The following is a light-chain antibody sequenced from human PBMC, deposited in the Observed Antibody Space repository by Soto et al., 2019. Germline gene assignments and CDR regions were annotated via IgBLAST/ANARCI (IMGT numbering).Light chain of an antibody. CDR2: DNT. V-gene: IGLV1-40*01. CDR1: SSNIGACYD. J-gene: IGLJ2*01. Sequence: QSVLTQPPSVSGAPGQTVTVSCTGGSSNIGACYDVPWYQHRPGTAPKLLIYDNTNRPSGVPDRFSGSKSGTYASLAITGSQPEDEADYYYHCSDTRRSALVFGGGTKLTVL. CDR3: HCSDTRRSALV.